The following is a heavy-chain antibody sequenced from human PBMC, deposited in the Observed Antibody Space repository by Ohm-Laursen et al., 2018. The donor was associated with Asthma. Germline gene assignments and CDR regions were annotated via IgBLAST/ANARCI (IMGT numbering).Heavy chain of an antibody. CDR1: GGSISSYY. D-gene: IGHD6-13*01. CDR3: ARDGGAAAGAYYYYGKDV. Sequence: GTLSLTCTVSGGSISSYYWSWIRQPPGKGLEWIGYIYYSGSTNYNPSLKSRVTISVDTSKNQFSLKLSSVTAADTAVYYCARDGGAAAGAYYYYGKDVWGQGTTVTVSS. J-gene: IGHJ6*02. CDR2: IYYSGST. V-gene: IGHV4-59*01.